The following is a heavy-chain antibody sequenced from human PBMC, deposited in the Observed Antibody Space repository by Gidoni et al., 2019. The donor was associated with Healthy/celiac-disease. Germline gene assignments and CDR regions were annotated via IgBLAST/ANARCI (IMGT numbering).Heavy chain of an antibody. CDR3: ARGFYNWNDFVYYYYMDV. D-gene: IGHD1-20*01. CDR1: GGSFSGYY. CDR2: INHSGST. Sequence: QVQLQQWGAGLLKPSETLSLTCAVYGGSFSGYYWSWIRQPPGKGLEWIGEINHSGSTNYNPSLKSRVTISVDTSKNQFSLKLSSVTAADTAVYYCARGFYNWNDFVYYYYMDVWGKGTTVTVSS. J-gene: IGHJ6*03. V-gene: IGHV4-34*01.